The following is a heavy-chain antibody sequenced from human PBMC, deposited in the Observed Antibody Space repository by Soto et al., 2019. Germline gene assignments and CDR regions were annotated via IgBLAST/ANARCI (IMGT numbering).Heavy chain of an antibody. J-gene: IGHJ4*02. V-gene: IGHV3-21*06. CDR2: ITSSNTYI. CDR3: VRDLLEGYGHARQPDY. CDR1: GFTFRAYS. Sequence: EVQLVASGGGLVKPGGSLRLSCVASGFTFRAYSMSWVRQAPGQGLEWVASITSSNTYIYYTRSVEGRFTISRDDAKNSLQLQMNTLRAEDTAVYYGVRDLLEGYGHARQPDYWGQGTLVTVSS. D-gene: IGHD2-15*01.